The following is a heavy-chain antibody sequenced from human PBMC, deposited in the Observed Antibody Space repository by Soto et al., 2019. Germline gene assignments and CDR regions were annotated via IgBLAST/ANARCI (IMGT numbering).Heavy chain of an antibody. CDR3: VRDIAVADNFDY. CDR2: MNPNSGNT. Sequence: ASVKVSCKASGYTFTSYGINWVRQATGQGLEWMGWMNPNSGNTGYAQEFQGRVTMTRNTSISTAYMELSSLRSEDTAVYYCVRDIAVADNFDYWGQGTLVTVSS. J-gene: IGHJ4*02. CDR1: GYTFTSYG. V-gene: IGHV1-8*02. D-gene: IGHD6-19*01.